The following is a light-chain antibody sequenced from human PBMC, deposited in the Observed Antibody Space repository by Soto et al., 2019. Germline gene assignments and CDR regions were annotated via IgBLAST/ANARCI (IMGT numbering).Light chain of an antibody. CDR1: QSVSSSY. CDR2: GAS. CDR3: QQYGSSPPFT. Sequence: ESVLTQSPGTLSLSPGEIATLSCRASQSVSSSYLAWYQQKPGQAPRLLIYGASSRATGIPDRFSGSGSGTDFTLTISRLEPEAFAVYYCQQYGSSPPFTFGGGNKVEIK. V-gene: IGKV3-20*01. J-gene: IGKJ4*01.